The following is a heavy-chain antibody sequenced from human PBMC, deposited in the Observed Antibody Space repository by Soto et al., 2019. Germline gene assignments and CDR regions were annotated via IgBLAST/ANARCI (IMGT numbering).Heavy chain of an antibody. CDR1: GGSFSGYY. Sequence: SETLSLTCSVYGGSFSGYYWSWIRQPPGKGLEWIGEINHSGRTNYTPSLKSRVTISVDTSKNQFSLKLSSVTAADTAVYYCARARVTMVRGVIDYWGQGTLVTVSS. CDR2: INHSGRT. CDR3: ARARVTMVRGVIDY. V-gene: IGHV4-34*01. J-gene: IGHJ4*02. D-gene: IGHD3-10*01.